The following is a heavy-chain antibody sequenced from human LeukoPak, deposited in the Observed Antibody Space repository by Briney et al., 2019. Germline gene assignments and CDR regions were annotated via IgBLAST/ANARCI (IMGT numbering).Heavy chain of an antibody. CDR2: IYYSGST. CDR1: GGSITNYY. D-gene: IGHD4-23*01. Sequence: PSETLSLTCSVSGGSITNYYWSWIRQTPGKGLEWIGYIYYSGSTNCNPSLKSRVTMSVDTSKNQFSLKLSSVTAADTAVYYCARLGRQTTVVPPDFDYWGQGTLVTVSS. J-gene: IGHJ4*02. V-gene: IGHV4-59*01. CDR3: ARLGRQTTVVPPDFDY.